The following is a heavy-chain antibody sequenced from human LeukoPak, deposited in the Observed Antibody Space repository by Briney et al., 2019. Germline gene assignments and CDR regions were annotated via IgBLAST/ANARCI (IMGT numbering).Heavy chain of an antibody. CDR2: IIPIFGTA. J-gene: IGHJ4*02. CDR1: GGTFSSYA. CDR3: ARVREYYFDY. V-gene: IGHV1-69*06. Sequence: GASAKVSCKASGGTFSSYAISWVRQAPGQGLEWMGGIIPIFGTANYAQKFQGRVTITADKSTSTAYMELSSLRSEDTAVYYCARVREYYFDYWGQGTLVTVSS.